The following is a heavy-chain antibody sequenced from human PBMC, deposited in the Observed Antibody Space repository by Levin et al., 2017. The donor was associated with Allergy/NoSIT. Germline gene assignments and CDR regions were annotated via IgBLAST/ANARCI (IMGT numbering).Heavy chain of an antibody. V-gene: IGHV1-2*02. J-gene: IGHJ2*01. Sequence: VASVKVSCKASGYTFTGYYMHWVRQAPGQGLEWMGWINPNSGGTNYAQTFQGRVTMTRDTSISTAYMELSRLRSDDTAVYYCARETHYYDSSGYGPDWYFDLWGRGTLVTVSS. CDR3: ARETHYYDSSGYGPDWYFDL. D-gene: IGHD3-22*01. CDR1: GYTFTGYY. CDR2: INPNSGGT.